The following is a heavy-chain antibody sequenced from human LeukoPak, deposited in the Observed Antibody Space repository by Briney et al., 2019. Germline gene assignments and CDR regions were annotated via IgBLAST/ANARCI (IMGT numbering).Heavy chain of an antibody. J-gene: IGHJ1*01. CDR2: VYHGGNT. V-gene: IGHV4-4*02. CDR3: ARSYSGSFLY. CDR1: GGSISSSHW. Sequence: KPSETLSLTCTVSGGSISSSHWWSWVRQPPGKGLEFIGSVYHGGNTYYKASLKSRVTISLDTSKNQVSLRLSSVTAADTAVYYCARSYSGSFLYWGQGSLVTVSS. D-gene: IGHD1-26*01.